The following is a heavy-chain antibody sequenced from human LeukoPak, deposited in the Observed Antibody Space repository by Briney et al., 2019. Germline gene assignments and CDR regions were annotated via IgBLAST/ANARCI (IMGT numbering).Heavy chain of an antibody. CDR3: AKESSGSSWFDY. CDR2: ISGSGGST. CDR1: GFTFSSYA. D-gene: IGHD6-13*01. Sequence: PGGSLRLSCAASGFTFSSYAMSWVRQAPGKGLEWVSTISGSGGSTYYADSVRGRFTISRDNSKNTLYLQMNSLRAEDTAVYYCAKESSGSSWFDYWGQGTLVTVSS. V-gene: IGHV3-23*01. J-gene: IGHJ4*02.